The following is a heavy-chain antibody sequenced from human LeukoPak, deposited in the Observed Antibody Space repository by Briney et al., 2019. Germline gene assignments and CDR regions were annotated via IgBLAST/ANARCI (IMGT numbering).Heavy chain of an antibody. CDR2: IYHSGST. J-gene: IGHJ4*02. D-gene: IGHD3-9*01. V-gene: IGHV4-30-2*01. CDR1: GGSISSGGYS. Sequence: ASETLSLTCAVSGGSISSGGYSWSWIRQPPGKGLEWIGYIYHSGSTYYNPSLKSRVTISVDRSKNQFSLKLSSVTAADTAVYYCARIMGDYNILTGLYLNYNFDYWGQGTLVTVSS. CDR3: ARIMGDYNILTGLYLNYNFDY.